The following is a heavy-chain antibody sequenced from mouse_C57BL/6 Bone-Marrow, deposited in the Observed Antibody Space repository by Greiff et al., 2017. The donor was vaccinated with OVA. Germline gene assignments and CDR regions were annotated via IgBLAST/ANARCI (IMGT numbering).Heavy chain of an antibody. V-gene: IGHV5-6*01. CDR2: ISSGGSYT. J-gene: IGHJ1*03. D-gene: IGHD2-3*01. CDR1: GFTFSSYG. CDR3: ARWWLLLWYFDV. Sequence: EVKLQESGGDLVKPGGSLKLSCAASGFTFSSYGMSWVRQTPDKRLEWVATISSGGSYTYYPDSVKGRFTISRDNAKNTLYLQMSSLKSEDTAMYYCARWWLLLWYFDVWGTGTTVTVSS.